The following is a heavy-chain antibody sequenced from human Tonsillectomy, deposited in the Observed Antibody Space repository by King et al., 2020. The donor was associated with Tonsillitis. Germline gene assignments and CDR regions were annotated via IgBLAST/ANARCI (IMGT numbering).Heavy chain of an antibody. D-gene: IGHD2-15*01. V-gene: IGHV4-61*08. CDR2: IYYSGIT. CDR1: GASVSSGGYY. J-gene: IGHJ4*02. Sequence: VQLQESGPGLVKPSETLSLTCTVSGASVSSGGYYWSWIRQPPGKGLEWIGYIYYSGITNYNPSLKSRVTISEDTSKNQFSLKVNSVTAADTAVYYCAGGWPTGWFTCDYWGQGNLVTVSS. CDR3: AGGWPTGWFTCDY.